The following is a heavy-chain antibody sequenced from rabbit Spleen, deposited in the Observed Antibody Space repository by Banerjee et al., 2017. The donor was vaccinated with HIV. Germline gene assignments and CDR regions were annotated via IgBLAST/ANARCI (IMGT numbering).Heavy chain of an antibody. CDR2: IHTGSSGDT. CDR1: GVSFSGSSY. J-gene: IGHJ3*01. Sequence: VESGGDLVKPGTSLTLTCIASGVSFSGSSYMCWVRQAPGKGLEWIACIHTGSSGDTYYASWAKGRFTISKTSSTTVTLQMTSLTAADTATYFCGRSYVDNGWGVALWGQGTLVTVS. V-gene: IGHV1S40*01. CDR3: GRSYVDNGWGVAL. D-gene: IGHD4-1*01.